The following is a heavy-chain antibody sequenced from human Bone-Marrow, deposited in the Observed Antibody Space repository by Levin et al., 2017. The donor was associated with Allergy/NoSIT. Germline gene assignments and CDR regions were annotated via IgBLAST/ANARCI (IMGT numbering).Heavy chain of an antibody. CDR2: IIPILGIA. CDR3: ARGDHDQTRILTGYSPFFHY. D-gene: IGHD3-9*01. CDR1: GGTFSSYT. J-gene: IGHJ4*02. Sequence: SVKVSCKASGGTFSSYTISWVRQAPGQGLEWMGRIIPILGIANYAQKFQGRVTITADKSTSTAYMELSSLRSEDTAVYYCARGDHDQTRILTGYSPFFHYWGQGTLVTVSS. V-gene: IGHV1-69*02.